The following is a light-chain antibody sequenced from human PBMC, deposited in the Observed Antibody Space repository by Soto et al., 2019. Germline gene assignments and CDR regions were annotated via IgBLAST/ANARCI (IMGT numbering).Light chain of an antibody. CDR1: QSVSSSY. Sequence: EIVLTQSPGTLSLSPGERATLSCRASQSVSSSYLAWYQQKPGQAPRLLIYGASSRATGIPDRFSGSGSGKDFTLTISRLEPEDFAVYYCQQYGSPLLTFGGGTKVDMK. V-gene: IGKV3-20*01. CDR2: GAS. CDR3: QQYGSPLLT. J-gene: IGKJ4*01.